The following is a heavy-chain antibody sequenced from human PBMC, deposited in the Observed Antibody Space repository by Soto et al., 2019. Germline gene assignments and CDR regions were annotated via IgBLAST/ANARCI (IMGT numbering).Heavy chain of an antibody. V-gene: IGHV4-30-4*01. D-gene: IGHD3-22*01. Sequence: SETLSLTCTVSGGSINSGDYHWSWIRQSPGKGLEWIGAIYYSGSTYYNPSLKSRIRISVDTSKNQFSLKVNSVTAADTAVYYCARGDYYDRSGYSNFDYWGQGTLVTVSS. CDR2: IYYSGST. CDR3: ARGDYYDRSGYSNFDY. J-gene: IGHJ4*02. CDR1: GGSINSGDYH.